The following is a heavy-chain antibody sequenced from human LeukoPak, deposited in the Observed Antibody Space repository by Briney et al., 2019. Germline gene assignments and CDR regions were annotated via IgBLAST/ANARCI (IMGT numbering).Heavy chain of an antibody. CDR2: HYSGSTT. V-gene: IGHV3-66*04. Sequence: GGSLRLSCAASGFAVSANYMNWVRQAPGKGLEWVSVHYSGSTTYYADSVKGRFTISRDNSKNTLYLQMNSLRAEDTAVYYCARLPAYYYGMDVWGQGTTVTVSS. J-gene: IGHJ6*02. CDR3: ARLPAYYYGMDV. CDR1: GFAVSANY.